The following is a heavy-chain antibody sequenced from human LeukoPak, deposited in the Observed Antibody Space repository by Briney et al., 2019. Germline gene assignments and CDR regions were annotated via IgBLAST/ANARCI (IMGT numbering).Heavy chain of an antibody. D-gene: IGHD2-15*01. CDR2: IYSGGST. CDR3: AGCSGGSCYSGNTFDI. J-gene: IGHJ3*02. Sequence: PGGSLRLSGAASGFTFSSNYMSWVRQAPGKGLEWVSLIYSGGSTYYADSVKGRFTISRDNSKNTLYLQMNSLRAEDTAVFYCAGCSGGSCYSGNTFDIWGQGTMVTISS. CDR1: GFTFSSNY. V-gene: IGHV3-53*01.